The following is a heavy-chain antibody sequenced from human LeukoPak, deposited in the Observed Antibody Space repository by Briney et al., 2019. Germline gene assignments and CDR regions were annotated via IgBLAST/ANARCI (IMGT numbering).Heavy chain of an antibody. V-gene: IGHV4-59*01. D-gene: IGHD4-17*01. CDR3: ASRRNTVSSYYYYGMDV. CDR2: IYYSGST. J-gene: IGHJ6*02. CDR1: GGSISSYY. Sequence: SETLSLACTVSGGSISSYYWSWIRQPPGKGLEWIGYIYYSGSTNYNPSLKSRVTISVDTSKNQFSLKLSSVTAADTAVYYCASRRNTVSSYYYYGMDVWGQGTTVTVSS.